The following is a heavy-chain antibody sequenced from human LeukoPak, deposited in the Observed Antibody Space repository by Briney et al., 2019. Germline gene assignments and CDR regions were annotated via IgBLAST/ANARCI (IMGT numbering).Heavy chain of an antibody. CDR1: GYTFTGYY. Sequence: GASVKVSCKASGYTFTGYYMHWVRQAPRQGLEWMGRINPNSGGTNHAQKFQGRVTMTRDTSISTAYMELSRLRSDDTAVYYCARRRIAAAGRYYFDYWGQGTLVTVSS. CDR2: INPNSGGT. D-gene: IGHD6-13*01. J-gene: IGHJ4*02. V-gene: IGHV1-2*06. CDR3: ARRRIAAAGRYYFDY.